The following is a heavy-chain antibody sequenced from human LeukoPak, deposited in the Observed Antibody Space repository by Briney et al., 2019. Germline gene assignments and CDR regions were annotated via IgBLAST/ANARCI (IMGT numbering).Heavy chain of an antibody. V-gene: IGHV3-23*01. CDR1: GFTFSSYA. D-gene: IGHD6-13*01. J-gene: IGHJ4*02. Sequence: GGSLRLSCAASGFTFSSYAMSWVRQAPGKGLEWVSAISGSGGSTYYVDSVKGRFTISRDNSKNTLYLQMNSLRAEDTAVYYCAKGVFSSSWYLFDYWGQGTLVTVSS. CDR3: AKGVFSSSWYLFDY. CDR2: ISGSGGST.